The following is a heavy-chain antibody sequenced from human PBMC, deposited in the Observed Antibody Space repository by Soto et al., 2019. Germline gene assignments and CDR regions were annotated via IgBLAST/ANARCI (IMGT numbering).Heavy chain of an antibody. D-gene: IGHD1-7*01. V-gene: IGHV3-23*01. Sequence: GSLRLSCAASGFTFSSYAMSWVRQAPGKGLEWVSAISGSGGSTYYADSVKGRFTISRDNSKNTLYLQMNSLRAEDTAVYYCAKDFETGTTVYNWFDPWGQGTLVTVSS. CDR2: ISGSGGST. CDR3: AKDFETGTTVYNWFDP. CDR1: GFTFSSYA. J-gene: IGHJ5*02.